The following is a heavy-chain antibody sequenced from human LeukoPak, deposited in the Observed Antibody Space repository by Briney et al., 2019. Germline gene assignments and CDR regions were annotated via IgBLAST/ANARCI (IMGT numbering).Heavy chain of an antibody. V-gene: IGHV1-46*01. D-gene: IGHD4-23*01. Sequence: ASVKVSCKASGYTFTSYGISWVRQAPGQGLEWMGLINPSGSSTLYAEKFRGRIIMTRDMSTATDYMELSSLRSEDTAVYYCARDNSIADRGWWLDPWGQGTLVTVSS. CDR1: GYTFTSYG. J-gene: IGHJ5*02. CDR2: INPSGSST. CDR3: ARDNSIADRGWWLDP.